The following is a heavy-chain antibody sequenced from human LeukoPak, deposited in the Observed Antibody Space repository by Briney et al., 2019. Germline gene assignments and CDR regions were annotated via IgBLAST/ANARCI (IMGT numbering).Heavy chain of an antibody. J-gene: IGHJ4*02. CDR2: VDHTGST. V-gene: IGHV4-59*01. CDR1: DDSITMYY. D-gene: IGHD1-26*01. CDR3: ARETMGATSEH. Sequence: PSETLSLTCSVSDDSITMYYWTWIRQPPGKGLEWIGYVDHTGSTNFNPSLKSRVTISVDTSKNQFSLKLSSVTAADTAVYYCARETMGATSEHWGQGTLVTVSS.